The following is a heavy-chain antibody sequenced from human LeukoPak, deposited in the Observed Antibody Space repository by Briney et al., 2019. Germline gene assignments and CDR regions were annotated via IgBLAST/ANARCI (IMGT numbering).Heavy chain of an antibody. D-gene: IGHD3-10*02. V-gene: IGHV3-30*18. CDR2: ISYDGSNK. CDR3: AKIGVPITMNGDDN. CDR1: GFTFSSYG. Sequence: GGSLRLSCAVSGFTFSSYGMHWVRQAPGKGLEWVAVISYDGSNKYYADSVKGRFTISRDKSKNTLYLQMNSLRAEDTAVYYCAKIGVPITMNGDDNWGQGTLVTVSS. J-gene: IGHJ4*02.